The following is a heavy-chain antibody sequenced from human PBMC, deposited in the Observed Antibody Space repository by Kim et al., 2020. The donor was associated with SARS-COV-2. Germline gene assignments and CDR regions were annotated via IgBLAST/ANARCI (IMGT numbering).Heavy chain of an antibody. CDR3: ARSVTIFCMGLDY. Sequence: SVKVSCKASGGTFSSYAISWVRQAPGQWLEWMGGIIPIFGTANYAQKFQGRVTITADESTSTAYMELSSLRSEDTAVYYCARSVTIFCMGLDYWGQGTLVTVSS. V-gene: IGHV1-69*13. J-gene: IGHJ4*02. CDR2: IIPIFGTA. CDR1: GGTFSSYA. D-gene: IGHD3-9*01.